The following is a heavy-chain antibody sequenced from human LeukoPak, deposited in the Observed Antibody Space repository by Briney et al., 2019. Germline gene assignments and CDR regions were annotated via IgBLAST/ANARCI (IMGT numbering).Heavy chain of an antibody. J-gene: IGHJ4*02. Sequence: PGRALRLSCASSGFTFSSYDMHWVRQATGKALELGSAIGTACDTYYRGSVKGRFTISREYAKIYLYLQMNSLRAGDTAVYYCARGYSGSYYGFDYWGQGTLVTVSS. CDR2: IGTACDT. CDR3: ARGYSGSYYGFDY. CDR1: GFTFSSYD. V-gene: IGHV3-13*04. D-gene: IGHD1-26*01.